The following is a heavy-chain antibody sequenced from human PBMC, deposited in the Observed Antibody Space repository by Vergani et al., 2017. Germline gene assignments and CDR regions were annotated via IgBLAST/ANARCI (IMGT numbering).Heavy chain of an antibody. D-gene: IGHD3-22*01. Sequence: QLQLQESGPGLVKPSETLSLTCTVSGGSISSSSYYWGWIRQPPGKGLEWIGSIYYSGSTYYNPSLKSRVTISVDTSKNQFSLKLSSVTAADTAVYYCARPREYDSSGGGGYCDYWGQGTLVTVSS. V-gene: IGHV4-39*01. CDR1: GGSISSSSYY. CDR3: ARPREYDSSGGGGYCDY. J-gene: IGHJ4*02. CDR2: IYYSGST.